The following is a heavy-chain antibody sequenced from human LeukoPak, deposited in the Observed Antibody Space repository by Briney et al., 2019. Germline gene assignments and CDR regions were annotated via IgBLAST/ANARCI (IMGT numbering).Heavy chain of an antibody. CDR2: IWNDGSHQ. D-gene: IGHD4-17*01. V-gene: IGHV3-33*01. CDR3: ARDATEYGDSHFDW. Sequence: PGGSLRLSCSASGFTFSSYGMHWVRQAPGKGLEWVAVIWNDGSHQYYADSEKGRFTISRDNFRNTVYLQMNRLRVEDTAVYYCARDATEYGDSHFDWWGQGTLVTVSS. CDR1: GFTFSSYG. J-gene: IGHJ4*02.